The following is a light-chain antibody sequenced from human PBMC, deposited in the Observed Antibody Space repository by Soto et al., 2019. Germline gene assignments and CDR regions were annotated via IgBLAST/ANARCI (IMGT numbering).Light chain of an antibody. Sequence: QSALTQPASVSGSPGQSITISCTGTSSDVGGYNYVSWYQQHPGKAPKLMIFDVGNRPSGVSDRFSASKSGNTASLIISGLQPEDEADYYCSSYTSSSTYVFGTGTKVTVL. V-gene: IGLV2-14*01. CDR3: SSYTSSSTYV. CDR2: DVG. CDR1: SSDVGGYNY. J-gene: IGLJ1*01.